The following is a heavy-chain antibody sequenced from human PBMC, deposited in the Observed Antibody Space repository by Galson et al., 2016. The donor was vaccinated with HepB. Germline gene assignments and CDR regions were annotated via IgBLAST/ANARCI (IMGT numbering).Heavy chain of an antibody. V-gene: IGHV4-59*01. CDR2: IYYSGNT. CDR3: ARDGANYFHQYYFGMDV. CDR1: GGSISNYY. Sequence: ETLSLTCTVSGGSISNYYWTWIRQPPGKGLEWIGHIYYSGNTNCNPSLKSRVTISVDTSKNQFSLRLNSVTATDTAVYYCARDGANYFHQYYFGMDVWGQGTTVTVSS. D-gene: IGHD2/OR15-2a*01. J-gene: IGHJ6*02.